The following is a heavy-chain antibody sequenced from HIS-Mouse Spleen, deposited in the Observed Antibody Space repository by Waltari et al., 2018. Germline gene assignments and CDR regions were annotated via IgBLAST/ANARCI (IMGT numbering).Heavy chain of an antibody. V-gene: IGHV4-31*03. CDR2: IYYSGRT. CDR1: GGSISSGGYY. J-gene: IGHJ5*02. Sequence: QVQLQESGPGLVKPSQTLSLTCTVSGGSISSGGYYWSWIRQHPGKGLEWIGYIYYSGRTYSHPTLKSGVTISVDTSKNQFSLKRSSVTAADTAVYYCARSPYYDFWSGYSDNWFDPWGQGTLVTVSS. CDR3: ARSPYYDFWSGYSDNWFDP. D-gene: IGHD3-3*01.